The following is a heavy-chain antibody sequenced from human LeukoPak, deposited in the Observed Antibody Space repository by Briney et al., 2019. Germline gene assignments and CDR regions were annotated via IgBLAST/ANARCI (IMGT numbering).Heavy chain of an antibody. V-gene: IGHV3-7*01. D-gene: IGHD1-26*01. CDR1: GFTFSRYW. Sequence: GGSLRLSCAASGFTFSRYWMSWVRQAPGKGLEWAANIKQDGGEIYYVDSVKGRFTISRDNAKNSVYLHMNSLRAEDTAVYYCARDKVVGPTKFDSWGQGTLVTVSS. CDR2: IKQDGGEI. J-gene: IGHJ5*01. CDR3: ARDKVVGPTKFDS.